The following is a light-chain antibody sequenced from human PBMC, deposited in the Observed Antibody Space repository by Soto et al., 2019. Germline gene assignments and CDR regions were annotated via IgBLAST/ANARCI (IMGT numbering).Light chain of an antibody. CDR2: AAS. V-gene: IGKV1-39*01. CDR3: QQSYSTPWT. J-gene: IGKJ1*01. Sequence: DIQMTQSPSSLSASVGDRVTITCRSRQSISNFLNWYQQKPGRAPKLLMYAASTLQSGVPSRFSGSGFGTDFTLTITSLQPEDIATYYCQQSYSTPWTFGQGTKVEIK. CDR1: QSISNF.